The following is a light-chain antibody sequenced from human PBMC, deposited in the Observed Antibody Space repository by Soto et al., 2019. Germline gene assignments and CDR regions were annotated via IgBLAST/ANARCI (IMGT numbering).Light chain of an antibody. CDR2: RNN. CDR3: QSFETSLSVGV. Sequence: QSALTQPPSVSGAPGQRVTISCTGSSSNIGAGYDVHWYQQLPGTAPKLVIFRNNNRPSGVPDRFSGSKSGTSASLAITGLQAEDEADYYCQSFETSLSVGVFGGGTQLTVL. CDR1: SSNIGAGYD. V-gene: IGLV1-40*01. J-gene: IGLJ3*02.